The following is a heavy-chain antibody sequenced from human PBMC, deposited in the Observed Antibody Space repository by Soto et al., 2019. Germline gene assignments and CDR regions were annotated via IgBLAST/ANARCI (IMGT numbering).Heavy chain of an antibody. D-gene: IGHD3-22*01. CDR2: IYYAGTT. CDR1: SGSINNYY. CDR3: ARLGGYYQALDS. Sequence: QVQLQESGPGLVKPSETLSLTCTVSSGSINNYYWSWIRQPPGKGLEFIGYIYYAGTTTYNPSLNGRLTIKVDSSKNQFSLKLSSVTAADTAVYSCARLGGYYQALDSWGQGTLLTVSS. J-gene: IGHJ4*02. V-gene: IGHV4-59*08.